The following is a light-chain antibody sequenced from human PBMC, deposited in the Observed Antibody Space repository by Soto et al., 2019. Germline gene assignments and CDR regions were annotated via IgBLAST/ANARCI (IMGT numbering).Light chain of an antibody. CDR2: GAS. CDR1: QSVNTNY. J-gene: IGKJ5*01. V-gene: IGKV3-20*01. CDR3: QHYGRSPIT. Sequence: EIVLTQSPGTLSLSPGERATLSCRASQSVNTNYFSWYQQKSGQAPRLLIYGASSRATGIPDRFSGSASGTVFTITISILEPEDFASYFCQHYGRSPITFGQGTRLEIK.